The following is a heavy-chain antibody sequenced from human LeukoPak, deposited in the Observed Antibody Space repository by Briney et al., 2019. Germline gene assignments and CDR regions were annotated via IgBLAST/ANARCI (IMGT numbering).Heavy chain of an antibody. J-gene: IGHJ5*02. V-gene: IGHV4-39*07. CDR3: ARDRDHYGSGSYYVGWFDP. CDR1: GGSVSSHTYY. Sequence: SETLSLTCTVSGGSVSSHTYYWGWIRQPPGKGLEWIGSMHYIGSSYYHPSLKSRVTISIDTSKNQFSLNLSSVTAADTAVYYCARDRDHYGSGSYYVGWFDPWGQGTLVTVSS. D-gene: IGHD3-10*01. CDR2: MHYIGSS.